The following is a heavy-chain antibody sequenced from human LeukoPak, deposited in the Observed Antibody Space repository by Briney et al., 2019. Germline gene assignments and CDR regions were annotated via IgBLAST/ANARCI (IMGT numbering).Heavy chain of an antibody. CDR2: IYTSGST. V-gene: IGHV4-4*07. Sequence: PSETLSLTCTVSGGSISSYYWSWIRQPAGKGLEWIGRIYTSGSTNYNPSLKSRVTMSVDTSKNQFSLKLSSVTAADTAVYYCERLGVWEWYYDFWSGRNDAFDIWGQGTMVTVSS. CDR1: GGSISSYY. CDR3: ERLGVWEWYYDFWSGRNDAFDI. J-gene: IGHJ3*02. D-gene: IGHD3-3*01.